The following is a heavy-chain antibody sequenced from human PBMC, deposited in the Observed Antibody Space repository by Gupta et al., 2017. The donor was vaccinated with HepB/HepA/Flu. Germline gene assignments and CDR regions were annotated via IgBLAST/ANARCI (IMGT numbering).Heavy chain of an antibody. CDR1: GFTFSSYS. CDR3: ARDAVHYYDSSGYSLDY. J-gene: IGHJ4*02. Sequence: EVQLVESGGGLVKPGGSLRLSCAASGFTFSSYSMNWVRQAPGKGLEWVSSISSSSSYIYYADSVKGRFTISRDNAKNSLYLQMNSLRAEDTAVYYCARDAVHYYDSSGYSLDYWGQGTLVTVSS. D-gene: IGHD3-22*01. CDR2: ISSSSSYI. V-gene: IGHV3-21*01.